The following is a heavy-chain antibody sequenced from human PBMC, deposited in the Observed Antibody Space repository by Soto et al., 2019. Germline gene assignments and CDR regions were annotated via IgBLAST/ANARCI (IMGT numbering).Heavy chain of an antibody. D-gene: IGHD2-2*01. Sequence: QVQLQQWGAGLLKPSETLSLTCAVYGGSFSGYYWSWIRQPPGQGLEWIGEINHSGSTNYNPSLKSRVTISVDTSKNQFSLKLSSVTAADTAVYYCARGRRYCSSTSCYVRLYYYYGMDVWGQGTTVTVSS. V-gene: IGHV4-34*01. CDR2: INHSGST. CDR1: GGSFSGYY. J-gene: IGHJ6*02. CDR3: ARGRRYCSSTSCYVRLYYYYGMDV.